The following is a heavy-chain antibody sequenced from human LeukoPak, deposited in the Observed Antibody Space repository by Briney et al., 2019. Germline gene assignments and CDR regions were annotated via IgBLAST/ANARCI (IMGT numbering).Heavy chain of an antibody. CDR1: GGSISSYY. V-gene: IGHV4-59*01. Sequence: SETLSLTCTVPGGSISSYYWSWIRQPPGKGLEWIGYIYYSGSTNYNPSLKSRVTISVDTSKNQFSLKLSSVTAADTAVYYCARGAPLWFGELWASFDYWGQGTLVTVSS. D-gene: IGHD3-10*01. CDR2: IYYSGST. CDR3: ARGAPLWFGELWASFDY. J-gene: IGHJ4*02.